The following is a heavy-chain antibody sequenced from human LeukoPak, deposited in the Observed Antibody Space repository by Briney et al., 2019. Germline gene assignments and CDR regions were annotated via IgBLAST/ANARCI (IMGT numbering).Heavy chain of an antibody. CDR2: INHSGST. J-gene: IGHJ4*02. CDR1: GGSFSGYY. CDR3: ARGAAYYDFWSGYLDRPMDYFDY. V-gene: IGHV4-34*01. Sequence: SETLSLTCAVYGGSFSGYYWSRIRQPPGKGLEWIGEINHSGSTNYNPSLKSRVTISVDTSKNQFSLKLSSVTAADTAVYYCARGAAYYDFWSGYLDRPMDYFDYWGQGTLVTVFS. D-gene: IGHD3-3*01.